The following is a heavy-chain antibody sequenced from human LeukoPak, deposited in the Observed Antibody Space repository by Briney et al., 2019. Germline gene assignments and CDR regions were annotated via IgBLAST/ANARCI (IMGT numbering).Heavy chain of an antibody. CDR2: MSSSGSTI. J-gene: IGHJ4*02. Sequence: GGSLRLSCAASGFTFSDYYMSWIRQAPGKGLEWVSYMSSSGSTIYYADSVKGRFTISRDNAKNSLYLQMNSLRAEDTAVYYCARAEPEDLATTSLFDYWGQGTLVTVSS. V-gene: IGHV3-11*01. CDR3: ARAEPEDLATTSLFDY. CDR1: GFTFSDYY. D-gene: IGHD5-12*01.